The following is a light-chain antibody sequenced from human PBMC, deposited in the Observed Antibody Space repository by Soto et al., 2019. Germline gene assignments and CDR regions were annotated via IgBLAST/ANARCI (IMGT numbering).Light chain of an antibody. CDR1: QSVSSY. V-gene: IGKV3-11*01. J-gene: IGKJ2*01. CDR2: DAS. Sequence: EIVLTQSPATLSLSPGDRATLSCRASQSVSSYLAWYQQKPGQAPRLLIYDASNRATGIPARFSGSGSGTDCTLTISSLEPEDFAVYYCQQRSNWPPDKYTFGQGTKLEI. CDR3: QQRSNWPPDKYT.